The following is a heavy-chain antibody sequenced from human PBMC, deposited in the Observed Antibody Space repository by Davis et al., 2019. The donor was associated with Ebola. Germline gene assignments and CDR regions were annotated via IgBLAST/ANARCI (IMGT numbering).Heavy chain of an antibody. CDR3: ARGVVVVPAAIPLYYYYYYMDV. V-gene: IGHV3-23*01. Sequence: PGGSLRLSCAASGFTFSSYAMSWVRQAPGKGLEWVSAISGSGGSTYYADSVKGRFTISRDNSKNTLYLQMNSLRAEDTAVYYCARGVVVVPAAIPLYYYYYYMDVWGKGTTVTVSS. J-gene: IGHJ6*03. CDR1: GFTFSSYA. D-gene: IGHD2-2*02. CDR2: ISGSGGST.